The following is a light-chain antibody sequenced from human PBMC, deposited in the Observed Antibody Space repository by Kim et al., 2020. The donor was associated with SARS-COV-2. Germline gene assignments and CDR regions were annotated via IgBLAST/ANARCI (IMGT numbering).Light chain of an antibody. CDR3: QAWDSSTYV. J-gene: IGLJ1*01. Sequence: SYELTQPPSVSVSPGQTASITCSGHKLGDKYACWYQQKPGQSPVLVIYQDTKRPPGIPERFSGSNSGNTATLTISGTQAMDEADYYCQAWDSSTYVFGTGTKVTVL. CDR2: QDT. CDR1: KLGDKY. V-gene: IGLV3-1*01.